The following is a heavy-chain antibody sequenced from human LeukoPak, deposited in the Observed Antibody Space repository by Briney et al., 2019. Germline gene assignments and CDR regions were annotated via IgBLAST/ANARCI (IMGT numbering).Heavy chain of an antibody. CDR2: IYTSGST. CDR1: GGSISSGSYY. V-gene: IGHV4-61*02. Sequence: SETLSLTCTVSGGSISSGSYYWSWIRQPAGKGLEWIGRIYTSGSTNYNPSLKSRVTMSVDTSKKQLSLKLSSVTAADTAVYYCASIAGANLHAFDMWGQGTMVTVSS. CDR3: ASIAGANLHAFDM. J-gene: IGHJ3*02. D-gene: IGHD1-26*01.